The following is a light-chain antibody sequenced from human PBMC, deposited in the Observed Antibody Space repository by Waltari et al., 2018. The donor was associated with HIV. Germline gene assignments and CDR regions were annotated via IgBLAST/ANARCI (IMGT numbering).Light chain of an antibody. V-gene: IGLV3-21*04. CDR2: DDN. Sequence: SYVLTQPPSVSVDPGETARITCGGTHLGSKRVQWYQQKPGQAPVRVIYDDNDRPSGIPERFSGSSSGNTATLTISRVEAGDEADYYCQVWDTTTDQWVFGGGTELAVL. J-gene: IGLJ3*02. CDR1: HLGSKR. CDR3: QVWDTTTDQWV.